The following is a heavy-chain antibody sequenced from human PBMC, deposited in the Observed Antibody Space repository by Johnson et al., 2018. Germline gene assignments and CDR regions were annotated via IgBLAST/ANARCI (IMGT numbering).Heavy chain of an antibody. CDR2: IYYSGSA. CDR1: GGSISSYY. D-gene: IGHD6-6*01. J-gene: IGHJ6*02. CDR3: ASDSSSHYYGMDV. Sequence: QVQLQESGPGLVKASVTLSLTCTVSGGSISSYYWSWIRQPPGKGLEWIGYIYYSGSANYNPSLKSRVTISVDTSKNQFSLKMSSVTAAATAVYYCASDSSSHYYGMDVWDQVTTVTVSS. V-gene: IGHV4-59*01.